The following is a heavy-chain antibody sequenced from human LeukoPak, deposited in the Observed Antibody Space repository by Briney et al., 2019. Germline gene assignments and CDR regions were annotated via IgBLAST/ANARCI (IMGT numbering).Heavy chain of an antibody. CDR2: ISYDGSNK. CDR3: AKGEWLLRYFDWLSRFDY. Sequence: GGSLRLSCAASGFTFSSYAMHWVRQAPGKGLEWVAVISYDGSNKYYADSVKGRFTISRDNSKNTLYLQMNSLRAEDTAVYYCAKGEWLLRYFDWLSRFDYWGQGTLVTVSS. D-gene: IGHD3-9*01. CDR1: GFTFSSYA. V-gene: IGHV3-30*04. J-gene: IGHJ4*02.